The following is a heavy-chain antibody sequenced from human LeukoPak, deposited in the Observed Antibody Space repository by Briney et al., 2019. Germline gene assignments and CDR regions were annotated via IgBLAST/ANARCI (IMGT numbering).Heavy chain of an antibody. J-gene: IGHJ4*02. CDR1: GLTFSNAW. Sequence: GGSLRLSCAASGLTFSNAWMSWVRQAPGKGLEWVGRIKSKTDGGTTDYAAPVKGRFTISRDDSKNTLYLQMNSLKTEDTAVYYCTTPPVGPGKNVDYWGQGTLVTVSS. CDR2: IKSKTDGGTT. V-gene: IGHV3-15*01. D-gene: IGHD1-26*01. CDR3: TTPPVGPGKNVDY.